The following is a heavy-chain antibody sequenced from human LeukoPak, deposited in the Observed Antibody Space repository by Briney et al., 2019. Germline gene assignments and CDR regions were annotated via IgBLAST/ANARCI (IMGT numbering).Heavy chain of an antibody. CDR1: GFTFSTYA. CDR2: ISGSGSST. Sequence: GGSLRLSCAVSGFTFSTYAMSWVRQAPGKGLEWVSAISGSGSSTYYADSVKGRFTISRDNSKNTLYLQMNSLRAEDTAVYYCAKGRSSSLGLFDYWGQGTLVTVSS. CDR3: AKGRSSSLGLFDY. D-gene: IGHD2-2*01. V-gene: IGHV3-23*01. J-gene: IGHJ4*02.